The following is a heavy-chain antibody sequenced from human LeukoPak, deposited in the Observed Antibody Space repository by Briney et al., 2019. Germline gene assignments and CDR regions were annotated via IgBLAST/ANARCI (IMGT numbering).Heavy chain of an antibody. CDR1: GGSISSSSYY. CDR2: IYYSGRT. J-gene: IGHJ4*02. Sequence: SETLSLTCTVSGGSISSSSYYWGWIRQPPGKGLEWIGSIYYSGRTYYNPSLKSRVTISVDTSKNQFSLKLSSVTAADTAVYYCASSSRWELRYYFDYWGQGTLVTVSS. D-gene: IGHD1-26*01. V-gene: IGHV4-39*07. CDR3: ASSSRWELRYYFDY.